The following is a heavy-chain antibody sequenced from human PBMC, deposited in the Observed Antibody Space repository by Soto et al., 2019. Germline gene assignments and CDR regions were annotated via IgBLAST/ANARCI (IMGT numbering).Heavy chain of an antibody. Sequence: GGSLRLSCATSGFTFISYAMRWARQAPGKGLGWVSAISGSGGSTYYADSVKGRFTISRDNSKNTLYLQMNSLRAEDTAVYYCAKRWNPYYFFQWGQGNQVTVSS. CDR2: ISGSGGST. J-gene: IGHJ4*02. CDR1: GFTFISYA. CDR3: AKRWNPYYFFQ. D-gene: IGHD3-22*01. V-gene: IGHV3-23*01.